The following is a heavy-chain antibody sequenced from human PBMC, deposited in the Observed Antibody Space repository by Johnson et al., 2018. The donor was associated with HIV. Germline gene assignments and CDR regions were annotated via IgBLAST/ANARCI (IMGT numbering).Heavy chain of an antibody. J-gene: IGHJ3*02. V-gene: IGHV3-30*02. Sequence: QMQLVESGGGVVQPGRSPRLSCAASGFTFSSYGMHWVRQAPGKGLEWVAFIRYDGSNKYYADSVKGRFTISRDNSKNTLYLQMNSLRAEDTAVYYCAKSTWELRHLDAFDIWGQGTMVTVSS. CDR1: GFTFSSYG. CDR2: IRYDGSNK. CDR3: AKSTWELRHLDAFDI. D-gene: IGHD1-26*01.